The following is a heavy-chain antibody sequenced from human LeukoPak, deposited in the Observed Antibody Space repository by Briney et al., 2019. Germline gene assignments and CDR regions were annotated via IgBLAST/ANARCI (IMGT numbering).Heavy chain of an antibody. J-gene: IGHJ4*02. D-gene: IGHD5-24*01. V-gene: IGHV3-30*04. CDR3: ARDRFREEMATIGDY. CDR2: ISYDGSNK. CDR1: GFTFSSYA. Sequence: GRSLRLSCAASGFTFSSYAMHWVRQAPGKGLEWVAVISYDGSNKYYADSVKGRFTISRDNSKNTLYLQMNSLRAEDTAVYYCARDRFREEMATIGDYWGQGTLVTVSS.